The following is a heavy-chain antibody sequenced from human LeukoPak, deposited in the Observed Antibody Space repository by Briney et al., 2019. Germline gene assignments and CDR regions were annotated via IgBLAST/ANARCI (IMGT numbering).Heavy chain of an antibody. D-gene: IGHD3-10*01. V-gene: IGHV4-59*01. Sequence: GSLRLSCAGSGFTFSNSWMGWVRQAPGKGLEWIGYIYYSGSTNYNPSLKSRVTISVDTSKNQFSLKLSSVTAADTAVYYCARVETYYYGSGSYYNEGAFDIWGQGTMVTVSS. CDR1: GFTFSNSW. J-gene: IGHJ3*02. CDR2: IYYSGST. CDR3: ARVETYYYGSGSYYNEGAFDI.